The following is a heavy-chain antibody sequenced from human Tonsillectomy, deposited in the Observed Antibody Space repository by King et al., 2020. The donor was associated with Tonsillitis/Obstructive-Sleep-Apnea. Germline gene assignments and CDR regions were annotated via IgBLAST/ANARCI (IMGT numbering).Heavy chain of an antibody. CDR2: IIPIFSTA. Sequence: QLVQSGAEVKKPGSSVKVSCKASGGTFSSYAIGWVRQAPGHGLEWMGGIIPIFSTANYAQKFQGRVTITADESTSTAYMELGSLRSEETAVYYCARGPYLYCSGGSCNYFDYWGQGTLVTVSS. D-gene: IGHD2-15*01. V-gene: IGHV1-69*12. CDR1: GGTFSSYA. J-gene: IGHJ4*02. CDR3: ARGPYLYCSGGSCNYFDY.